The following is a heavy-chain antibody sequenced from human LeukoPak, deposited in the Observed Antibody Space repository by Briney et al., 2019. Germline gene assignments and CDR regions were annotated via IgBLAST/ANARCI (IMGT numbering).Heavy chain of an antibody. CDR1: GFTFSSYA. D-gene: IGHD1-26*01. J-gene: IGHJ4*02. V-gene: IGHV3-23*01. Sequence: PGGSLRLSCAASGFTFSSYAMSWVRQAPGKGLEWVSGISGSDVTTYYADSVKGRFTISRDNSKNTLYLQMNSLRAEDTAVYYCAKSEGNIYSGSYLDYWGQGTLVTVSS. CDR3: AKSEGNIYSGSYLDY. CDR2: ISGSDVTT.